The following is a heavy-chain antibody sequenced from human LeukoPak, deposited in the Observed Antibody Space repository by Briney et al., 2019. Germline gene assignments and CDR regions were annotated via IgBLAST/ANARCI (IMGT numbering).Heavy chain of an antibody. J-gene: IGHJ4*02. CDR3: ARPLYSSSFGLDY. V-gene: IGHV3-30*04. Sequence: GGSLRLSCAASGFTFSSYAMHWVRQAPGKGLEWVAVISYDGSNKYYADSVKGRFTISRDNSKNTLYLQMNSLRAEDTAVYYCARPLYSSSFGLDYWGQGTLVTVSS. D-gene: IGHD6-13*01. CDR1: GFTFSSYA. CDR2: ISYDGSNK.